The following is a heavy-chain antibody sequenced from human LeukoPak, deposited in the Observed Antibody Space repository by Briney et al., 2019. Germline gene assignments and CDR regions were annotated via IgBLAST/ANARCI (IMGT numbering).Heavy chain of an antibody. V-gene: IGHV3-7*01. D-gene: IGHD2-15*01. CDR1: GFTFSTYW. CDR3: AREVGICSGGSCYFRFDF. J-gene: IGHJ4*02. CDR2: IKQDGSEK. Sequence: GGSLRLSCAASGFTFSTYWMNWVRQAPGKGLEWVANIKQDGSEKYYVDSVKGRFTISRDNAKNSLYLQMDSLRAEDTAVYYCAREVGICSGGSCYFRFDFWGQGTLVTDSS.